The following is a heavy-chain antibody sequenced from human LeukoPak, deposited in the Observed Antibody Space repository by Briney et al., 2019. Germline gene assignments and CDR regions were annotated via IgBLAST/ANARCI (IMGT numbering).Heavy chain of an antibody. J-gene: IGHJ4*02. V-gene: IGHV4-59*01. Sequence: SENLSLTCTVSGGSISSYYWSWIRQPPGKGLEWIGYIYYSGSTNYNPSLKSRVTISVDTSKNQFSLKLSSVTAADTAVYYCARESVAAAGIYFDYWGQGTLVTVSS. CDR3: ARESVAAAGIYFDY. D-gene: IGHD6-13*01. CDR2: IYYSGST. CDR1: GGSISSYY.